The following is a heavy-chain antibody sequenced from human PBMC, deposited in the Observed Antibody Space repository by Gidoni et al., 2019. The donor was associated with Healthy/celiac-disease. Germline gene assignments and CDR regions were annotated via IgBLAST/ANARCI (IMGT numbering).Heavy chain of an antibody. CDR1: GGPISSYY. V-gene: IGHV4-59*01. Sequence: QVQLQESGPGLVKPSETLSLTCTASGGPISSYYWSWIRQPPGKGLEWIGYIYYSGSTNYNPSLKSRVTISVDTSKNQFSLKLSSVTAADTAVYYCARVSPSSSWCIIDYWGQGTLVTVSS. D-gene: IGHD6-13*01. J-gene: IGHJ4*02. CDR3: ARVSPSSSWCIIDY. CDR2: IYYSGST.